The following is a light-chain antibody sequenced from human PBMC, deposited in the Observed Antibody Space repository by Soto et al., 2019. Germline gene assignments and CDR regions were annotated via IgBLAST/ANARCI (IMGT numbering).Light chain of an antibody. V-gene: IGKV3-11*01. CDR3: QQRSNWPPIT. J-gene: IGKJ5*01. CDR2: DAS. Sequence: TVLTQSPATLCWAPAARGSLSWRARQSVSSYLALYHQQPGQAPRLLIYDASNRATGIPARFSGSGSGTDFTLPISSLENPDFAVYYCQQRSNWPPITFGQGTRLEIK. CDR1: QSVSSY.